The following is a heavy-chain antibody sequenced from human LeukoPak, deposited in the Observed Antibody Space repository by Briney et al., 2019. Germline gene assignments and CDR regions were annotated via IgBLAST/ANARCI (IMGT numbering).Heavy chain of an antibody. D-gene: IGHD6-13*01. V-gene: IGHV1-18*01. CDR2: ISAYNGNT. CDR3: ARSSSIAAAGLSDY. J-gene: IGHJ4*02. CDR1: GYTFTSYG. Sequence: GASVKVSCKASGYTFTSYGISWVRQAPGQGLEWMGWISAYNGNTNYAQKLQGRVTMTTDTSTSTAYMELRGLRSDDTAVYYCARSSSIAAAGLSDYWGQGTLVTVSS.